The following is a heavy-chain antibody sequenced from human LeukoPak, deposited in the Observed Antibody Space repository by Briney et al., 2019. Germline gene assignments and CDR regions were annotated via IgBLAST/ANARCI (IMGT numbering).Heavy chain of an antibody. CDR1: GYSVTSYW. V-gene: IGHV5-51*01. D-gene: IGHD2-2*02. J-gene: IGHJ6*03. CDR3: ARDGHCSSTSCYRYEEYYMDV. CDR2: IYPGDSDT. Sequence: GESLKISCKGSGYSVTSYWIGWVRQMPGKGLEWMGIIYPGDSDTRYSPSFQGQVTISADKSISTAYLQWSSLKASDTAMYYCARDGHCSSTSCYRYEEYYMDVWGKGTTVTVSS.